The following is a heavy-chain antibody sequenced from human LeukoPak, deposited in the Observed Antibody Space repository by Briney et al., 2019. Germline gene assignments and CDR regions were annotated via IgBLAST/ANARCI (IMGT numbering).Heavy chain of an antibody. CDR3: AKVIRAMTTVNPIDY. V-gene: IGHV3-23*01. CDR2: ISGSGSST. J-gene: IGHJ4*02. Sequence: GGSLRLSCAASGFTFSSYAMSWVRQAPGKGLEWVSAISGSGSSTYYADSVKGRFTISRDNSKNTLYLQMNSLRAEDTAVYYCAKVIRAMTTVNPIDYWGQGTLVTVSS. D-gene: IGHD4-17*01. CDR1: GFTFSSYA.